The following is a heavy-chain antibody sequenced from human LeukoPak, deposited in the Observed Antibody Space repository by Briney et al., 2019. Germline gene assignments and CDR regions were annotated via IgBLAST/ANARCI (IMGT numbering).Heavy chain of an antibody. D-gene: IGHD4-17*01. CDR1: GGSISSSSYY. Sequence: PSETLSLTCTVSGGSISSSSYYWGWIRQPPGKGLEWIGSIYYSGSIYYNPSLKSRVTISVDTSKNQFSLKLSSVTAADTAVYYCARVLYGEGVFDYWGQGTLVTVSS. CDR3: ARVLYGEGVFDY. V-gene: IGHV4-39*07. CDR2: IYYSGSI. J-gene: IGHJ4*02.